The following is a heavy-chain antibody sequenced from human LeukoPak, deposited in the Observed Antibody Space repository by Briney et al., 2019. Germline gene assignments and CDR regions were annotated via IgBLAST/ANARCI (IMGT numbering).Heavy chain of an antibody. J-gene: IGHJ3*02. CDR3: ARGSSRGPRDAFDI. CDR1: GGTFSSYA. V-gene: IGHV1-69*13. CDR2: IIPIFGTA. D-gene: IGHD2-15*01. Sequence: SVKVSCKASGGTFSSYAISWVRQAPGQGLEWMGGIIPIFGTANYAQKFQGRVTITADESTSTAYMELSSLRSEDTAVYYCARGSSRGPRDAFDIWGQGTMVTLSS.